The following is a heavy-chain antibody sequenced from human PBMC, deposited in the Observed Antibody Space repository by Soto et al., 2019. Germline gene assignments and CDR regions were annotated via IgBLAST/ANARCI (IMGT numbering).Heavy chain of an antibody. J-gene: IGHJ5*02. D-gene: IGHD6-19*01. CDR1: GYSFTSYW. V-gene: IGHV5-10-1*01. CDR3: ARSPTLAVAGTGYNWFDP. CDR2: IDPSDSYT. Sequence: GESLKISCKGSGYSFTSYWISWVRQMPGKGLEWMGRIDPSDSYTNYSPSFQGHVTISADKSISTAYLQWSRLKASGTAMYYCARSPTLAVAGTGYNWFDPWGQGTLVTVSS.